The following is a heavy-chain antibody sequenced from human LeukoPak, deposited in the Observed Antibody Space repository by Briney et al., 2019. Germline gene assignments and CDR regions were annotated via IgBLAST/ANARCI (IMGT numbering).Heavy chain of an antibody. V-gene: IGHV1-3*01. CDR2: VNVGNGKT. CDR3: ARGAYCSGGKCHSGRIGF. J-gene: IGHJ4*02. Sequence: ASVKVSCKASGYTFTSFAIHWVRQAPGQGLEWLGWVNVGNGKTEYSQKFQGRFTISRDTTASTSYLDLRSLRSDDAAVYYCARGAYCSGGKCHSGRIGFWGQGTLVTVSS. D-gene: IGHD6-19*01. CDR1: GYTFTSFA.